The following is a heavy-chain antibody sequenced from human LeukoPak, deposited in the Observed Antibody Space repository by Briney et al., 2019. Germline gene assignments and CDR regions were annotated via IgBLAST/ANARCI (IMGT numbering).Heavy chain of an antibody. D-gene: IGHD3-10*01. CDR3: ARVYGPGMDEYFHL. V-gene: IGHV3-74*01. J-gene: IGHJ1*01. CDR1: GFTFSGAL. Sequence: QAGGSLRLSCAASGFTFSGALMPWVRQAPGKGLVWVSRINDDGTSTRYADSVKGRFTISRDNAKNTLYLQMNSLRAEDTAVYYCARVYGPGMDEYFHLWGQGTLVTVSS. CDR2: INDDGTST.